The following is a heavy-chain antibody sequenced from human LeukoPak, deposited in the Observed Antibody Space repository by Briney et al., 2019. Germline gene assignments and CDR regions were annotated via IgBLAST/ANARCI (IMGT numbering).Heavy chain of an antibody. V-gene: IGHV1-24*01. Sequence: ASVKVSCKASGYTFTGYYMHWVRQAPGKGLEWMGGFDPEDGETIYAQKFQGRVTMTEDTSTDTAYMELSSLRSEDTAVYYCATEHTFSHYYYYMDVWGKGTTVTVSS. J-gene: IGHJ6*03. CDR3: ATEHTFSHYYYYMDV. CDR1: GYTFTGYY. D-gene: IGHD3-16*01. CDR2: FDPEDGET.